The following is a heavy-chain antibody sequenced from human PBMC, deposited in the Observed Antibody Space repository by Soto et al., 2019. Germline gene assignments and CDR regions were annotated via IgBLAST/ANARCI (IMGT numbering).Heavy chain of an antibody. Sequence: GGSLRLSCEASGFNFRDFWMHWVRQPPGKGPEWVSNIPSDGSSTTYADSVKGRFTISRDNAKNTLYLQMNSLRAEDTAVYYCTRAAWDCTSASCLINHWGQGTLVTVSS. CDR3: TRAAWDCTSASCLINH. CDR1: GFNFRDFW. V-gene: IGHV3-74*03. CDR2: IPSDGSST. D-gene: IGHD2-2*01. J-gene: IGHJ5*02.